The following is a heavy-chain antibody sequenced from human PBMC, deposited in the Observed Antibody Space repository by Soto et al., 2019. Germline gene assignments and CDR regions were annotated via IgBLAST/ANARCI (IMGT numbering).Heavy chain of an antibody. Sequence: GGSLRLSCAASGFTFDDYAMHWVRQAPGKGLEWVSGISWNSGSIGYADSVKGRFTISRDNAKNSLYLQMNSLRAEDTALYYCAKVSRYCSGGSCYYFDYWGQGTLVTVSS. D-gene: IGHD2-15*01. CDR2: ISWNSGSI. CDR3: AKVSRYCSGGSCYYFDY. CDR1: GFTFDDYA. V-gene: IGHV3-9*01. J-gene: IGHJ4*02.